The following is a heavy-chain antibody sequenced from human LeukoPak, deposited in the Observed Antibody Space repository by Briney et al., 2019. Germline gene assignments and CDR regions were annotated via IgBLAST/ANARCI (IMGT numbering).Heavy chain of an antibody. Sequence: SETLSLTCTVSGGSISSHYWSWIRQPPGKGLEWIGYIYYSGSTNYNPSLKSRVTISVGTSKNQFSLKLSSVTAADTAVYYCARGHQKAIWSGDWGVPFDYWGQGTLVTVSS. CDR2: IYYSGST. CDR3: ARGHQKAIWSGDWGVPFDY. V-gene: IGHV4-59*11. CDR1: GGSISSHY. D-gene: IGHD3-3*01. J-gene: IGHJ4*02.